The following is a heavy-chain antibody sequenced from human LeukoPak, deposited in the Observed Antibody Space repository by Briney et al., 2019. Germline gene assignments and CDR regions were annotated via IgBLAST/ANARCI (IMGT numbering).Heavy chain of an antibody. Sequence: PGGSLRLSCAASGFTFSSYSTNWVRQAPGKGLEWVSGISSSSIYIYYADSVKGRFTISRDNAKNSLYVQMNSLRVEDTAVYYCARGFGSGSFKTYYFDFWGQGTLVTVSS. CDR1: GFTFSSYS. V-gene: IGHV3-21*01. CDR3: ARGFGSGSFKTYYFDF. D-gene: IGHD3-10*01. J-gene: IGHJ4*02. CDR2: ISSSSIYI.